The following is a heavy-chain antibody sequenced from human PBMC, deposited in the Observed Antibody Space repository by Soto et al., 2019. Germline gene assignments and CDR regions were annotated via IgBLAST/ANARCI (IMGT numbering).Heavy chain of an antibody. D-gene: IGHD3-22*01. CDR2: ISSSSSTI. V-gene: IGHV3-48*01. CDR1: GFTFSSYS. Sequence: GGSLRLSCAASGFTFSSYSMNWVRQAPGKGLEWVSYISSSSSTIYYADSVKGRFTISRDNAKNSLYLQMNSLRAEDTAVYYCASMIVATHPYGMDVWGQGTTVTVSS. CDR3: ASMIVATHPYGMDV. J-gene: IGHJ6*02.